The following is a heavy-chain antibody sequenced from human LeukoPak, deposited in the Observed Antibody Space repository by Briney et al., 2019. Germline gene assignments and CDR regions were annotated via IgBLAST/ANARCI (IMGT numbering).Heavy chain of an antibody. CDR1: GFTVSSNY. CDR2: IYSGGST. CDR3: ARVGIGRYSFDS. D-gene: IGHD1-26*01. Sequence: GGSLRLSCAASGFTVSSNYMSWVRQAPGKGLEWVSVIYSGGSTDYADSVKGRFTISRDNSKNTLYLQMNSLRAEDTAVYYCARVGIGRYSFDSWGQGTLVTVSS. J-gene: IGHJ4*02. V-gene: IGHV3-53*01.